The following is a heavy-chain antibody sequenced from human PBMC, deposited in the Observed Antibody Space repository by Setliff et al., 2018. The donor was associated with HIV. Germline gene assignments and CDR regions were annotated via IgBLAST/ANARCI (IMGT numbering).Heavy chain of an antibody. J-gene: IGHJ6*03. V-gene: IGHV4-59*01. Sequence: KTSETLSLTCTVSGGSISSYYRSWIRQPPGKGLEWIGYIYYSGSTNYNPSLKSRVTISVDTSKNQFSLKLSSVTAADTAVYYCARGDGTKYYYYYYMDVWGKGTTVTVSS. CDR2: IYYSGST. D-gene: IGHD1-7*01. CDR1: GGSISSYY. CDR3: ARGDGTKYYYYYYMDV.